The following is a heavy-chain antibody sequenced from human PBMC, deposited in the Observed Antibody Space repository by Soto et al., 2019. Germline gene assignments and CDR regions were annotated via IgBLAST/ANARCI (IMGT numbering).Heavy chain of an antibody. D-gene: IGHD3-16*01. Sequence: QITLKESGPPLVKPTQTLTLTCTLSGFSLSTTTVGVGWIRQAPGKALEWLAIIYWDDDRRYTPSLKNRLTTPKDPAGGQVLLTITNMAPVDTATYFCTLITPFDFKGYYFDYWGPGILVTVSS. V-gene: IGHV2-5*02. CDR1: GFSLSTTTVG. CDR3: TLITPFDFKGYYFDY. CDR2: IYWDDDR. J-gene: IGHJ4*02.